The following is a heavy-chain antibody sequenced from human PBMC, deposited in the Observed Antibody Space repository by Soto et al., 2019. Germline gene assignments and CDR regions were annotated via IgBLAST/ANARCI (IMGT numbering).Heavy chain of an antibody. J-gene: IGHJ4*02. D-gene: IGHD3-10*01. CDR1: GGSISSYY. Sequence: QVQLQESGPGLVKPSETLSLTCTVSGGSISSYYWSWIRQPPGKGLEWIGYIYYSGSTNYNPSLKGRVTTSVATSKNQFSLKLNSMTAADPAVYYCARHNYGSGSTYFDYWGQGTLVTVSS. CDR3: ARHNYGSGSTYFDY. V-gene: IGHV4-59*08. CDR2: IYYSGST.